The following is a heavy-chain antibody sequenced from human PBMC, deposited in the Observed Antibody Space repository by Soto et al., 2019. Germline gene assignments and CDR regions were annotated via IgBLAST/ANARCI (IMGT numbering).Heavy chain of an antibody. D-gene: IGHD3-3*01. V-gene: IGHV3-30*18. J-gene: IGHJ4*02. Sequence: PGGSLRLSCAASAFTFSSYGMHWFRQAPGKGLEWVAVISYDGSNKYYADSVKGRFTISRDNSKNTLYLQMNSLRAEDTAVYYCAKDWSGYSYFDYWGQGTLVTVSS. CDR3: AKDWSGYSYFDY. CDR1: AFTFSSYG. CDR2: ISYDGSNK.